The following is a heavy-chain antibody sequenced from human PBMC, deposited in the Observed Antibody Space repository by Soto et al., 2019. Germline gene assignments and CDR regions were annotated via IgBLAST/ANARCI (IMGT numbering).Heavy chain of an antibody. CDR1: GFTFSSYA. J-gene: IGHJ6*01. D-gene: IGHD2-15*01. Sequence: QVQLVESGGGVVQPGRSLRLSCAASGFTFSSYAMHWVRQAPGKGLEWVAVISYDGSNKYYADSVKGRFTISRDKSKNTLDSKMNSLRAEDTAVYYCLRDRYCSGGSCPKYYDYYGMDVWGEGTTVTFSS. V-gene: IGHV3-30-3*01. CDR3: LRDRYCSGGSCPKYYDYYGMDV. CDR2: ISYDGSNK.